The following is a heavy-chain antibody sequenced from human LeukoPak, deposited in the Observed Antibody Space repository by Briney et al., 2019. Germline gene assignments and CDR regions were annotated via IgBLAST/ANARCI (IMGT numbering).Heavy chain of an antibody. J-gene: IGHJ4*02. V-gene: IGHV3-23*01. CDR2: ISGSGGST. CDR1: GFTFSSYA. Sequence: GGSLRLSCAASGFTFSSYAMSWVRQAPGKGLEWVSAISGSGGSTYYADSVKGRFTISRDHSKNTLYLQMNSLRAEDTAVYYCAMSYSSSWYWTITPSYYFDYWGQGTLVTVSS. CDR3: AMSYSSSWYWTITPSYYFDY. D-gene: IGHD6-13*01.